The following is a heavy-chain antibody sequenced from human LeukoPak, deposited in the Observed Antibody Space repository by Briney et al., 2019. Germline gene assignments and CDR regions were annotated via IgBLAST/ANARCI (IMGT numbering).Heavy chain of an antibody. CDR2: INTNTGNP. CDR3: ARGDIVVVVAATQLDY. Sequence: GASVKVSCKASGYTFTSYAMNWVRQAPGQGLEWMGWINTNTGNPTYAQGFTGRSVFSLDTSVSTAYLQISSLKAEDTAVYYCARGDIVVVVAATQLDYWGQGALVTVSS. V-gene: IGHV7-4-1*02. J-gene: IGHJ4*02. CDR1: GYTFTSYA. D-gene: IGHD2-15*01.